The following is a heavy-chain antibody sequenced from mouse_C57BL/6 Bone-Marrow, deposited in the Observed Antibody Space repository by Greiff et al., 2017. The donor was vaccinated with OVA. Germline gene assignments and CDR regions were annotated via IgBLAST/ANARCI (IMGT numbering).Heavy chain of an antibody. CDR3: ARWGNYEPAWFAY. J-gene: IGHJ3*01. D-gene: IGHD2-1*01. CDR2: INPSNGGT. V-gene: IGHV1-53*01. Sequence: VQLQQPGTELVKPGASVKLSCKASGYTFTSYWMHWVKQRPGQGLEWIGNINPSNGGTNYNEKFKSKATLTVDKSSSPAYMQLSSLTSADSAVYYCARWGNYEPAWFAYWGQGTLVTVSA. CDR1: GYTFTSYW.